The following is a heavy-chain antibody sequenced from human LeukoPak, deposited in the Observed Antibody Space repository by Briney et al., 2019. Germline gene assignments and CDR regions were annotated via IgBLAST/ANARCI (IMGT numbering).Heavy chain of an antibody. CDR1: GFTFSSYA. V-gene: IGHV3-30*04. D-gene: IGHD3-16*02. CDR2: ISYDGSNK. CDR3: ARTDVWGSYRTLDY. J-gene: IGHJ4*02. Sequence: GRSLRLSCAASGFTFSSYAMHWVRQAPGKGLEWVAVISYDGSNKYYADSVKGRFTISRDNAKNSLYLQMNSLRAEDTAVYYCARTDVWGSYRTLDYWGQGTLVTVSS.